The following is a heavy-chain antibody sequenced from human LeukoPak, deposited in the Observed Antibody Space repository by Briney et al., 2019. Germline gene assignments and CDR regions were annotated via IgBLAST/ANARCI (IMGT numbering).Heavy chain of an antibody. J-gene: IGHJ4*02. V-gene: IGHV1-46*01. CDR3: AREPRTPFHFDY. CDR1: GYTFTSNY. Sequence: ASVKVSFKASGYTFTSNYVHWLRQAPGQGLEWMGIINPSDGVTNYAQKFQGRGAMTRDTSTSTVYVELRSLGSEDTAVYYCAREPRTPFHFDYWGQGTLVTVSS. D-gene: IGHD2-2*01. CDR2: INPSDGVT.